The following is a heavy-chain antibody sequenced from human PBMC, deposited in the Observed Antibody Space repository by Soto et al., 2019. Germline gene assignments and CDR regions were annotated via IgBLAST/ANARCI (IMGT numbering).Heavy chain of an antibody. J-gene: IGHJ4*02. V-gene: IGHV1-69*01. Sequence: QVQLVQSGAEVKKPGSSVQVSCKASGGTFSSYAISWVRQAPGQGLEWMGGIIPLFGTANYAQKFQGRVTITAYESTSTAYMELSSLRSEDTAVYYGARGSGTMVRGGNAYWGEGTLVTVSS. CDR2: IIPLFGTA. D-gene: IGHD3-10*01. CDR3: ARGSGTMVRGGNAY. CDR1: GGTFSSYA.